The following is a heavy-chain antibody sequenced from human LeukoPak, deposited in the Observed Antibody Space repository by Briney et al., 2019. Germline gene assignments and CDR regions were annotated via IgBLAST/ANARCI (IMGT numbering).Heavy chain of an antibody. D-gene: IGHD6-13*01. V-gene: IGHV3-53*01. J-gene: IGHJ1*01. CDR1: GFTVSNNY. CDR3: ARFNEQQMYFQH. Sequence: PGGSLRLSCAASGFTVSNNYMSWVRQAPGKGLEWVSVIYSGGNTYYADSVKGRFTISRDNSKNTLYLQTNSLRAEDTAVYYCARFNEQQMYFQHWGQGTLVTVSS. CDR2: IYSGGNT.